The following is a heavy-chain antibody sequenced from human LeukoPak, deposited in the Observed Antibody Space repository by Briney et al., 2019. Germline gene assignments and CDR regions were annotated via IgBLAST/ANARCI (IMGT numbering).Heavy chain of an antibody. J-gene: IGHJ2*01. D-gene: IGHD6-13*01. CDR1: GFIFSTSW. Sequence: PGGSLRHSCTASGFIFSTSWMTWVRQAPGKGLEWVANINLDGSEKYYVDSVKGRFTISRDNAKNSLYLQMNSLRAEDTAVYYCARVGSSWYPGAWYFDLWGRGTLVTVSS. V-gene: IGHV3-7*01. CDR2: INLDGSEK. CDR3: ARVGSSWYPGAWYFDL.